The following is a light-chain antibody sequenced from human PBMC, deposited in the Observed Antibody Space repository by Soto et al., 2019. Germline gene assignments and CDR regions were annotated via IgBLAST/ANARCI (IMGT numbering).Light chain of an antibody. CDR2: GAS. Sequence: EIVLTQSPGTVSLSPGERATLSCRASQSVSRSYLAWYQLKPGQAPRLLIYGASSRATGIPDRFSGSGSGTDFTLTISRLEPEDFAVYYCQQYGSSPLTFGGGTKVDIK. CDR1: QSVSRSY. J-gene: IGKJ4*01. V-gene: IGKV3-20*01. CDR3: QQYGSSPLT.